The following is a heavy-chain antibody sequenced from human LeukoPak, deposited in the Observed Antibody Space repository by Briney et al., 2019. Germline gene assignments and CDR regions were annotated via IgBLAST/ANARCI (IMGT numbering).Heavy chain of an antibody. J-gene: IGHJ4*02. D-gene: IGHD3-16*01. Sequence: KPSETLSLTCAVYGGSISDYCWSWIRQPPGKGLEWIGYIYYSGSTNYNPSLKSRVTISVDRSKNQFSLKLSSVTAADTAVYYCARVFGYGDYVDYWGQGTLVTVSS. CDR3: ARVFGYGDYVDY. CDR1: GGSISDYC. V-gene: IGHV4-59*12. CDR2: IYYSGST.